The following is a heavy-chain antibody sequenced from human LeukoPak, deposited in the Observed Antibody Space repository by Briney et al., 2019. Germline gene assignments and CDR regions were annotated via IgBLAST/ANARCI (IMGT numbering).Heavy chain of an antibody. V-gene: IGHV3-13*01. CDR2: IGTAGDT. Sequence: GGSLRLSCAASGFTFSSYDMHWVRQATGKGLEWVSAIGTAGDTYYPGSVKGRLTISRENAKNSLYLQMNSLRAGDTAVYYCARAEYSGSYLMGLVYWGQGTLVTVSS. CDR3: ARAEYSGSYLMGLVY. J-gene: IGHJ4*02. CDR1: GFTFSSYD. D-gene: IGHD1-26*01.